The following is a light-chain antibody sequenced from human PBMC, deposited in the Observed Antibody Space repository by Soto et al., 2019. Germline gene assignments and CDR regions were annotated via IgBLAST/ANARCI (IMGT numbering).Light chain of an antibody. Sequence: ENVLTQSPGTLSLSPGERATLSCRASQTVSSSFLAWYQQKPGQAPRLLIYDASTRATGIPDRFSGSGSGTDFTLTITSLEPEDFALYYCQQYGTSPFTFGPGTKVDIK. V-gene: IGKV3-20*01. J-gene: IGKJ3*01. CDR2: DAS. CDR1: QTVSSSF. CDR3: QQYGTSPFT.